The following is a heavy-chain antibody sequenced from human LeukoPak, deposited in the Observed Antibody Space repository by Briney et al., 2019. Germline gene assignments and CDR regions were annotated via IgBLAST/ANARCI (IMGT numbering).Heavy chain of an antibody. CDR3: ARLYDGSGSYYKATATGYYYHGMDV. CDR1: GYTFTGYY. CDR2: INPNSGGT. V-gene: IGHV1-2*02. D-gene: IGHD3-10*01. Sequence: ASVKVSCKASGYTFTGYYMHWVRQAPGQGLEWMGWINPNSGGTNYTQKFQGRVTMTRDTSISTAYMELSRLRSDDTAVYYCARLYDGSGSYYKATATGYYYHGMDVWGQGTTVTVSS. J-gene: IGHJ6*02.